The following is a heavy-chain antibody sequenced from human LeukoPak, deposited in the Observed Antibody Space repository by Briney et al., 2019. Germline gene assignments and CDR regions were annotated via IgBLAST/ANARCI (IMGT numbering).Heavy chain of an antibody. CDR3: ARVRYDYVWGSYLRF. V-gene: IGHV1-2*06. D-gene: IGHD3-16*02. J-gene: IGHJ4*02. CDR2: INPNSGGT. Sequence: GASVKVSCKASGYTFTGYYMHWVRQAPGQGLEWMGRINPNSGGTNYAQKFQGRVTMTRDTSISTAYMELSRLRSDDTAVYYCARVRYDYVWGSYLRFWGQGTLVTASS. CDR1: GYTFTGYY.